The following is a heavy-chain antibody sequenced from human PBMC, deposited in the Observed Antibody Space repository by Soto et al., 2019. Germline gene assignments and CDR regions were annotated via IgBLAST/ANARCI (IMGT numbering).Heavy chain of an antibody. CDR2: IYYSGST. J-gene: IGHJ6*02. D-gene: IGHD4-17*01. CDR1: GGSISSSSSY. Sequence: SETLSLTCTVSGGSISSSSSYWGWIRQPPGKGLEWIGSIYYSGSTNYNPSLKSRVTISVDTSKNQFSLKLSSVTAADTAVYYCAREWTNYYGMDVWGQGTTVTVSS. CDR3: AREWTNYYGMDV. V-gene: IGHV4-39*07.